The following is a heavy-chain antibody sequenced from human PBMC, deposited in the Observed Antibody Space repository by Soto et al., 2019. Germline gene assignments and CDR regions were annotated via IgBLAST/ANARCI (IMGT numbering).Heavy chain of an antibody. CDR2: INGGNGNT. J-gene: IGHJ6*02. V-gene: IGHV1-3*05. D-gene: IGHD6-13*01. CDR3: AAPGLVAAAGHNSYYGMGV. Sequence: QVQLVQSGAEEKKPGASVKVSCKASGYTFTNYAMHWVRQAPGQGLEWMGWINGGNGNTKYSQKFQGRVTLTRDTSASTAYMELSSLRSEDTAVYYCAAPGLVAAAGHNSYYGMGVWGQGTTVTVSS. CDR1: GYTFTNYA.